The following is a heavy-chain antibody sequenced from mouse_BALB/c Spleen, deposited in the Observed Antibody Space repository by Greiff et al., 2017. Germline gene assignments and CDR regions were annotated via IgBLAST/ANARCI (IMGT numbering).Heavy chain of an antibody. J-gene: IGHJ4*01. Sequence: EVQVVESGAELVKPGASVKLSCTASGFNIKDTYMHWVKQRPEQGLEWIGRIDPANGNTKYDPKFQGKATITADTSSNTAYLQLSSLTSEDTAVYYCARGDYGSSYSYYAMDYWGQGTAVTVSS. CDR2: IDPANGNT. D-gene: IGHD1-1*01. CDR1: GFNIKDTY. V-gene: IGHV14-3*02. CDR3: ARGDYGSSYSYYAMDY.